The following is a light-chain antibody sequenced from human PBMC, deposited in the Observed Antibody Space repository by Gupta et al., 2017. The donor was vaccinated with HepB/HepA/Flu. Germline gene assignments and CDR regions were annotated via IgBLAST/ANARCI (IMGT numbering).Light chain of an antibody. J-gene: IGKJ4*01. V-gene: IGKV3-11*01. CDR1: QSVGNY. Sequence: EIVLTQSPATLSLSPGERATLSCRASQSVGNYLDWYQNKRRQAPSRLIYDASKRANGSTASCSGSGDGTDFNLTIISREPEDFEVYYCQQRHNGHPSLTFGRGTKVEIK. CDR2: DAS. CDR3: QQRHNGHPSLT.